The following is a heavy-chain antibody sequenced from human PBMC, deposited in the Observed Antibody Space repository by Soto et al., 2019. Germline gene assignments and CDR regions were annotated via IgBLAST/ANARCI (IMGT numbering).Heavy chain of an antibody. D-gene: IGHD6-13*01. V-gene: IGHV3-30*18. CDR3: AKDTSKYSNNWPAYYGLDV. CDR1: GFTFSSFG. J-gene: IGHJ6*02. Sequence: QVQLVESGGGVVQPGRSLRLSCAASGFTFSSFGMHWVRQPPGKGLECVAFISFDGSNQYYVDSVRGRFIISRDNSKNTLSLQMNNLKAEDTAVYYCAKDTSKYSNNWPAYYGLDVWGQGTTVTVSS. CDR2: ISFDGSNQ.